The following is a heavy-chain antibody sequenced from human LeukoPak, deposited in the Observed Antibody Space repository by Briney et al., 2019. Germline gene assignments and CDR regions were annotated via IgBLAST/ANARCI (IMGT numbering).Heavy chain of an antibody. D-gene: IGHD6-13*01. CDR1: GGTFSSYA. CDR3: ASTYSSSYAGYYYYMDV. J-gene: IGHJ6*03. CDR2: IIPIFGTA. Sequence: GASVKVSCKASGGTFSSYAISWVRQAPGQGLEWMGGIIPIFGTANYAQKFQGRVTITTDESTSTAYMELSSPRSEDTAVYYCASTYSSSYAGYYYYMDVWGEGTTVTVSS. V-gene: IGHV1-69*05.